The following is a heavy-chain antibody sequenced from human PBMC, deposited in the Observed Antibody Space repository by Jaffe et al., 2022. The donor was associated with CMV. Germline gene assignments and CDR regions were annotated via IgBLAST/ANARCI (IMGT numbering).Heavy chain of an antibody. CDR3: ARGREAARPHFDY. CDR1: GGSFSGYY. V-gene: IGHV4-34*01. Sequence: QVQLQQWGAGLLKPSETLSLTCAVYGGSFSGYYWSWIRQPPGKGLEWIGEINHSGSTNYNPSLKSRVTISVDTSKNQFSLKLSSVTAADTAVYYCARGREAARPHFDYWGQGTLVTVSS. J-gene: IGHJ4*02. D-gene: IGHD6-6*01. CDR2: INHSGST.